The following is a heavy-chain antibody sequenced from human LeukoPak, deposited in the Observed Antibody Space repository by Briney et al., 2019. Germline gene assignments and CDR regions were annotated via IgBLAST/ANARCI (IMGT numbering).Heavy chain of an antibody. CDR2: IHPSDSYT. Sequence: GESLKISCKASGYTFSDYYITWLRQLPGKGLEWMGRIHPSDSYTTYSPSFQGHVTFSADKSISTAYLQWSSLKASDTAMYYCARRDYSESGSYYWENWFGPWGQGTLVTVSS. J-gene: IGHJ5*02. CDR1: GYTFSDYY. V-gene: IGHV5-10-1*01. CDR3: ARRDYSESGSYYWENWFGP. D-gene: IGHD3-10*01.